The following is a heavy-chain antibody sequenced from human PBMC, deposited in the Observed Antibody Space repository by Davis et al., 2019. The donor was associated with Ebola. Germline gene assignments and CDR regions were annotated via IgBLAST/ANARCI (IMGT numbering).Heavy chain of an antibody. D-gene: IGHD3-3*01. CDR2: IYSGGST. J-gene: IGHJ4*02. Sequence: GGSLRLSCAASGFTVSSNYMSWVRQATGKGLDWVSVIYSGGSTYYADSVKGRFTVSRDNAKNSLSLQMNSLRAEDTAVYYCAGSGYYNWGQGTLVTVSS. V-gene: IGHV3-66*02. CDR1: GFTVSSNY. CDR3: AGSGYYN.